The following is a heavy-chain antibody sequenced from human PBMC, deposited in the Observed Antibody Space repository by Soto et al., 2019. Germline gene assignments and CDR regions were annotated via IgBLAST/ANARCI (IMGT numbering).Heavy chain of an antibody. J-gene: IGHJ4*02. CDR1: GFIFSSYA. Sequence: QVQLVESGGGVVQPGRSLRLSCAGSGFIFSSYAIHWVRQAPGTGLEWVAGISDDGSKIYYADSVKGRFTISRDNSKNTLFLQMNSLRAEDTAVYYCAREADSSSWYYFDLWGQGTLVTVSS. D-gene: IGHD6-13*01. CDR2: ISDDGSKI. V-gene: IGHV3-30-3*01. CDR3: AREADSSSWYYFDL.